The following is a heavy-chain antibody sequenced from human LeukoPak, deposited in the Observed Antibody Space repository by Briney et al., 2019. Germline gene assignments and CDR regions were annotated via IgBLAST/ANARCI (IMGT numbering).Heavy chain of an antibody. CDR3: AGAGIAVAGNAEYFQH. J-gene: IGHJ1*01. CDR1: GYSFTSYW. Sequence: GESLKISCRGSGYSFTSYWIVWVRQMPGKGLEWMGIIYPGDSDTRYSPSFEGQVTISADKSRSTAYLQWSSLKASDTAMYYCAGAGIAVAGNAEYFQHWGQGTLVTVSS. V-gene: IGHV5-51*01. D-gene: IGHD6-19*01. CDR2: IYPGDSDT.